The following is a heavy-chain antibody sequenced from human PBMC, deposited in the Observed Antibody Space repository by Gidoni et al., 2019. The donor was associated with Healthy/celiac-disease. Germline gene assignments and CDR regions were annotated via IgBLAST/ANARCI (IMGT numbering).Heavy chain of an antibody. V-gene: IGHV3-23*01. Sequence: EVQLLESGGGLVQPGGSLRLSCAASGFTFSSHAMSWVRQAPGKGLEWVSAISGSGGSTYYADSVKGRFTISRDNSKNTLYLQMNSLRAEDTAVYYCAKDGPYYYDSSGYPHYWGQGTLVTVSS. CDR2: ISGSGGST. CDR1: GFTFSSHA. J-gene: IGHJ4*02. D-gene: IGHD3-22*01. CDR3: AKDGPYYYDSSGYPHY.